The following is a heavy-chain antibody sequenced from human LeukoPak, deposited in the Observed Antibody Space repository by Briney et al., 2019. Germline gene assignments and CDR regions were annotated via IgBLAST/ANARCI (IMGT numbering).Heavy chain of an antibody. CDR2: ISYDGSNK. CDR3: ASGGAATAILPFDY. D-gene: IGHD2-21*02. V-gene: IGHV3-30*03. Sequence: GGSLRLSCAASGFTFSSYGMHWVRQAPGKGLEWVAVISYDGSNKYYADSVKGRFTISRDNSKNTLYLQMNSLRAEDTAVYYCASGGAATAILPFDYWGQGTLVTVSS. J-gene: IGHJ4*02. CDR1: GFTFSSYG.